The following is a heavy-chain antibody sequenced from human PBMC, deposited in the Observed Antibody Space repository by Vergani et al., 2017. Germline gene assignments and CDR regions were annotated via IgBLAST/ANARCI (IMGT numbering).Heavy chain of an antibody. CDR2: IHNRGKT. CDR1: GYSIGSGFY. Sequence: QVQLQQWGAGVVKPSGTLSLTCSVSGYSIGSGFYWAWIRQSPGEGLQWLTSIHNRGKTYHNPSLKSRVSVSLDTSKNRFSRNLTSVTATDTAVYYCARSQGDYWYFDLWGPGSLVTVSS. CDR3: ARSQGDYWYFDL. D-gene: IGHD2-21*01. V-gene: IGHV4-38-2*01. J-gene: IGHJ2*01.